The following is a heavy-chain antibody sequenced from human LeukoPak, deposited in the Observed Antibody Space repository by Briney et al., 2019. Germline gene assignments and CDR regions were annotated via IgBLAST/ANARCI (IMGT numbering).Heavy chain of an antibody. CDR3: ALLWFGELETPNFDY. CDR2: INHSGST. Sequence: SETLSLTCAVYGGSFSGYYWSWIRQPPGKGLEWIGEINHSGSTNYNPSLKSRVTISVDTSKNQFSLKLSSVTAADTAVYYCALLWFGELETPNFDYWGQGTLVTVSS. CDR1: GGSFSGYY. V-gene: IGHV4-34*01. D-gene: IGHD3-10*01. J-gene: IGHJ4*02.